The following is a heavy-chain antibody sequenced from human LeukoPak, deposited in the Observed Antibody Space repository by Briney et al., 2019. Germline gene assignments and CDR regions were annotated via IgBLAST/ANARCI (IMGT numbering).Heavy chain of an antibody. Sequence: GGSLRLSCAASGFTFSGSPMHWVRQAPGKGLEWVSYISGTSNIIHYADSVKGRFTISRDNAKNTLSLQMNSLRAEDTAMFYCARDHFGDGSGPDYWGQGTLVTVPS. CDR2: ISGTSNII. J-gene: IGHJ4*02. V-gene: IGHV3-48*04. CDR1: GFTFSGSP. D-gene: IGHD3-10*01. CDR3: ARDHFGDGSGPDY.